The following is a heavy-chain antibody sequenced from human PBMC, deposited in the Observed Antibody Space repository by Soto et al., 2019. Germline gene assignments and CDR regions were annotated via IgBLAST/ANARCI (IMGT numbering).Heavy chain of an antibody. CDR2: MSHSGGT. D-gene: IGHD1-1*01. CDR1: GGFVSSGSYY. V-gene: IGHV4-34*01. Sequence: QVQLQQWGAGLLKPSETLSLTCAVYGGFVSSGSYYWSWIRQPPGKGLEWIGEMSHSGGTHFHPSLKSRVTISVDTSMNQLSLKMSSVPAADTALYYCARVERGTSTTVVDAFDIWGPGTMVTVSS. CDR3: ARVERGTSTTVVDAFDI. J-gene: IGHJ3*02.